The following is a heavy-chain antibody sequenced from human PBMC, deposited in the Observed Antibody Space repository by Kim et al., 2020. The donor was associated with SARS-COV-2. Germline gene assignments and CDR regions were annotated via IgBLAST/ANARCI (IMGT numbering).Heavy chain of an antibody. D-gene: IGHD2-15*01. CDR1: GLTFNTYA. V-gene: IGHV3-9*01. Sequence: GGSLRLSCTASGLTFNTYAIHWVRQAPGKGLEWVAAISLDSDRIDYADSVRGRFTVSRDNAKNSVYLQMNSLRLDDTALYYCGKDVVPGGMDVWVQGTTVTVS. CDR3: GKDVVPGGMDV. CDR2: ISLDSDRI. J-gene: IGHJ6*02.